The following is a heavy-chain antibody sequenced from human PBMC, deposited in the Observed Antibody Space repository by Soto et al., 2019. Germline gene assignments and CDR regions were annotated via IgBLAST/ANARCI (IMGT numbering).Heavy chain of an antibody. CDR3: AKVRGSSPGRFYYYSGMDV. D-gene: IGHD6-6*01. Sequence: SEKVCCTASGYAFTSYYMHWVRQAPGQGLEWMGIINPSGGSTSYAQKFQGRVTMTRDTSTSTVYMELSSLRAEDTAVYYCAKVRGSSPGRFYYYSGMDVWGQGNTVTVSS. V-gene: IGHV1-46*01. J-gene: IGHJ6*01. CDR2: INPSGGST. CDR1: GYAFTSYY.